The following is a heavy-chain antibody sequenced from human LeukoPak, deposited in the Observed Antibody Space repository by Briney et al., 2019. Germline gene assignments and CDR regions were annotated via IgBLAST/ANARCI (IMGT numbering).Heavy chain of an antibody. Sequence: GGSLRLSCGASGFTLSSNWMSWVRQAPGRGLEWVASINQDGSTKYYVDSVRGRFTISRDNAKNSLYLQMNSLRVEDTAVYFCARWGQTSGWYYLDNWGQGTLVTVSS. J-gene: IGHJ4*02. CDR2: INQDGSTK. D-gene: IGHD6-19*01. V-gene: IGHV3-7*01. CDR1: GFTLSSNW. CDR3: ARWGQTSGWYYLDN.